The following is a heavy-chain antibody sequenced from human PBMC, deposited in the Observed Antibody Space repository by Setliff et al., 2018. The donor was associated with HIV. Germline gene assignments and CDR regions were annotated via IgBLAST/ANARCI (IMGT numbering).Heavy chain of an antibody. CDR2: IWYDGSNK. CDR1: GFTFSSYG. Sequence: PGESLKISCAASGFTFSSYGMHWVRQAPGKGLEWVAFIWYDGSNKYYADSVKGRFTISRDNSKNTLYLQMNSLRAEDTAVYYCAKGSLPSGSSYGFFDYWSQGTLVTVSS. J-gene: IGHJ4*02. CDR3: AKGSLPSGSSYGFFDY. D-gene: IGHD5-18*01. V-gene: IGHV3-30*02.